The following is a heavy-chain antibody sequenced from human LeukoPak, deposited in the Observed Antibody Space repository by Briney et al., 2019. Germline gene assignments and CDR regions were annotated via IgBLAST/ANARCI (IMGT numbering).Heavy chain of an antibody. CDR2: IYTSGST. CDR3: ARGSMVRGVTSQYAFDI. Sequence: SETLSLTCTVSGGSISSYYWSWIRQPAGKGLERIGRIYTSGSTNYNPSLKSRVTMSVDTSKNQFSLKLSSVTAADTAVYYCARGSMVRGVTSQYAFDIWGQGTMVTVSS. V-gene: IGHV4-4*07. CDR1: GGSISSYY. J-gene: IGHJ3*02. D-gene: IGHD3-10*01.